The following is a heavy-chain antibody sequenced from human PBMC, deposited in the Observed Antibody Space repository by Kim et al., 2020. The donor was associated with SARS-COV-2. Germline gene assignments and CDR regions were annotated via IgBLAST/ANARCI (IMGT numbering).Heavy chain of an antibody. Sequence: SETLSLTCTVSGGSISSSSYYWGWIRQPPGKGLEWIGSIYYSGSTYYNPSLKSRVTISVDTSKNQFSLKLSSVTAADTAVYYCARRVPNYYDSSGYWFDPWGQGTLVTVSS. V-gene: IGHV4-39*07. J-gene: IGHJ5*02. D-gene: IGHD3-22*01. CDR1: GGSISSSSYY. CDR2: IYYSGST. CDR3: ARRVPNYYDSSGYWFDP.